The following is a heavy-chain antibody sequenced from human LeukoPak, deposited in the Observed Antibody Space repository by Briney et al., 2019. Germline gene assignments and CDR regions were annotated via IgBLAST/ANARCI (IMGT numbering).Heavy chain of an antibody. Sequence: PGRSLRLSCAASGLTVSSNYMSWVRQAPGKGLEWVSVIYSGGSTYYADSVKGRFTISRDNSKNTLYLQMNSLRAEDTAVYYCARDPRRQWLYTFQHWGQGTLVTVSS. J-gene: IGHJ1*01. D-gene: IGHD6-19*01. CDR3: ARDPRRQWLYTFQH. CDR1: GLTVSSNY. CDR2: IYSGGST. V-gene: IGHV3-53*01.